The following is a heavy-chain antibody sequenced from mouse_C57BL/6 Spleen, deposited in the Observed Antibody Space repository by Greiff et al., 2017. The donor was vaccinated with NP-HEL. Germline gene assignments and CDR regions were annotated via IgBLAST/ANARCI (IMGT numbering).Heavy chain of an antibody. V-gene: IGHV5-9*01. J-gene: IGHJ2*01. CDR1: GFTFSSYT. Sequence: DVKLVESGGGLVKPGGSLKLSCAASGFTFSSYTMSWVRQTPEKRLEWVATISGGGGNTYYPDSVKGRFTISRDNAKNTLYLQMSSLRSEDTALYYCARQGTTVVATDYWGQGTTLTVSS. CDR2: ISGGGGNT. CDR3: ARQGTTVVATDY. D-gene: IGHD1-1*01.